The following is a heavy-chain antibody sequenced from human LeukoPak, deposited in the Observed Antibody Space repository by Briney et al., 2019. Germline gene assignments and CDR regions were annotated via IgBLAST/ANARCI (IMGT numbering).Heavy chain of an antibody. J-gene: IGHJ4*02. CDR3: ARGGSNYYGSGSPPDY. V-gene: IGHV3-7*01. D-gene: IGHD3-10*01. Sequence: SGGSLRLSCAASGFTFSSYWMSWVRQAPGKGLEWVANIEQDGSEKYYVDSVKGRFTISRDNAKNSLYLQMNSLRAEDTAVYYCARGGSNYYGSGSPPDYWGQGTLVTVSS. CDR1: GFTFSSYW. CDR2: IEQDGSEK.